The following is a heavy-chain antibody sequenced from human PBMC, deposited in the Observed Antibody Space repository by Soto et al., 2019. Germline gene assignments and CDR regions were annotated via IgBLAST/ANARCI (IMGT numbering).Heavy chain of an antibody. CDR3: ARTYSSSWSPFDY. Sequence: QVQLQQWGAGLLKPSETLSLTCAVYGGSFSGYYWSWIRQPPGKGLEWIGEINQSGSTNYNPSLNSRVTISVDMSKNQFSLKLRSVTAANTAVYYCARTYSSSWSPFDYWGQGTLVTVSS. CDR1: GGSFSGYY. J-gene: IGHJ4*02. V-gene: IGHV4-34*01. D-gene: IGHD6-13*01. CDR2: INQSGST.